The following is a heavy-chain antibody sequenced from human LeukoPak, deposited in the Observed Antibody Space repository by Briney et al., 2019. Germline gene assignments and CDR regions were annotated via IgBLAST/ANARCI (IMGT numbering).Heavy chain of an antibody. CDR3: AKDRSDSRH. CDR1: GFTFSSYG. Sequence: PGGSLRLSCAASGFTFSSYGMHWVRQAPGKGLEWVSSISGSGGSTYYADSVKGRFTISRDNSKNTLYLQMTSLRAEDTAVYFCAKDRSDSRHWGQGTLVTVSS. V-gene: IGHV3-23*01. J-gene: IGHJ1*01. CDR2: ISGSGGST. D-gene: IGHD2-21*02.